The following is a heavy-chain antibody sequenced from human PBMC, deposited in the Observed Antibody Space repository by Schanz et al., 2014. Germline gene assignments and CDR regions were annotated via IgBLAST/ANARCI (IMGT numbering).Heavy chain of an antibody. J-gene: IGHJ1*01. CDR2: MSWNAGSL. CDR1: GFTFTTYA. CDR3: ARDTAQSCIGPSCFEYFQH. V-gene: IGHV3-9*01. D-gene: IGHD2-2*01. Sequence: EVQLVESGGGVVQPGRSRRLSCEASGFTFTTYAMHWVRQAPGKGLEWVSGMSWNAGSLGYGDSVKGRFTISRDNAKNSLYLQMNSLRAEDTALYYCARDTAQSCIGPSCFEYFQHWGQGALVTVSS.